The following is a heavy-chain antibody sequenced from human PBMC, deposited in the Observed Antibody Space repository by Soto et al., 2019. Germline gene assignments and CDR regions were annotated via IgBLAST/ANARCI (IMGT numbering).Heavy chain of an antibody. D-gene: IGHD3-10*01. Sequence: QVQLVQSGAEVKRPGSSVKVSCKASGDTFNFYSINWVRQAPGLGLEWMGRVNPIVSMSNYAQKFQGRVTMTADKSTSTADMELSSLRSEDTAIYYCASIYGSGYRAFDYWGQGALVTVSS. CDR2: VNPIVSMS. CDR3: ASIYGSGYRAFDY. CDR1: GDTFNFYS. J-gene: IGHJ4*02. V-gene: IGHV1-69*02.